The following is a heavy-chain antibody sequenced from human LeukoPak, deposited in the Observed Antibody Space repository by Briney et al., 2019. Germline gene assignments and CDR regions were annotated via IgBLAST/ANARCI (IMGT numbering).Heavy chain of an antibody. CDR2: ISSGGSYI. Sequence: GGSLRLSCAASGFTFSSYSVNWVRQAPGKGLEWVSSISSGGSYIYYADSVKGRFTISRDNAKNSLYLQMSSLRAEDTAVYYCAREGPDAFDIWGQGTMVTVSS. CDR3: AREGPDAFDI. V-gene: IGHV3-21*01. CDR1: GFTFSSYS. J-gene: IGHJ3*02.